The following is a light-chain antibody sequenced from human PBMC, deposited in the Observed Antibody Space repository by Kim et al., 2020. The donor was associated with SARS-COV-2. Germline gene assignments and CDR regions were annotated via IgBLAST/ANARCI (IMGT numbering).Light chain of an antibody. CDR2: KAS. J-gene: IGKJ2*01. CDR3: KHYNGY. Sequence: YTLSGSVGDRVTITCRASQSSDDWLAWYQQKPGKAPKLIIYKASTLASGLTSRFSGSGSGTEFTLTIRSLQPDDFATYYCKHYNGYFGQGTKLEI. CDR1: QSSDDW. V-gene: IGKV1-5*03.